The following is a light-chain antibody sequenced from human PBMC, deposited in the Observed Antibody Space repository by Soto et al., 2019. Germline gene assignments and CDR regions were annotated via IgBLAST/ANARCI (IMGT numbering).Light chain of an antibody. J-gene: IGKJ2*01. CDR1: QSLVYSNGNTY. CDR3: MQGTHWPFT. Sequence: DVVLTQSPLSLPATLGQPASISCRASQSLVYSNGNTYLSWFQRRPGHSPRRLIYTVSDRDSGVPDRFSGSGSGTDFTLTISRVQAEEVGVYFCMQGTHWPFTFGQGTKLEIK. CDR2: TVS. V-gene: IGKV2-30*01.